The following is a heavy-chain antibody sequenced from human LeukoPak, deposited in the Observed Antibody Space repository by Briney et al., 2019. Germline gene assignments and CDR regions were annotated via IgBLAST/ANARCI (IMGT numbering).Heavy chain of an antibody. D-gene: IGHD3-22*01. CDR3: TSRYDSSGYYPLDY. V-gene: IGHV3-73*01. CDR1: GFTFSGSA. J-gene: IGHJ4*02. CDR2: IRSKANSYAT. Sequence: PGGSPRLSCAASGFTFSGSAMHWVRQASGKGLEWVGRIRSKANSYATAYAASVKGRFTISRDDSKNTAYLQMNSLKTEDTAVYYCTSRYDSSGYYPLDYWGQGTLVTVSS.